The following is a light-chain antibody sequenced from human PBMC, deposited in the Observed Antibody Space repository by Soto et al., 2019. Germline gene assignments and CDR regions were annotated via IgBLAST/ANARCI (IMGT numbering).Light chain of an antibody. CDR3: QSYDSSLIYV. CDR1: SSNIGAGYD. CDR2: GNS. V-gene: IGLV1-40*01. Sequence: QSVLTQPPSVSGAPGQRVTISCTGSSSNIGAGYDVHWYQQLPGTAPKLLIYGNSNRPSGVPDRFSGSKSGTSASLAITGLQAEDEADYYCQSYDSSLIYVFVTGTKLTVL. J-gene: IGLJ1*01.